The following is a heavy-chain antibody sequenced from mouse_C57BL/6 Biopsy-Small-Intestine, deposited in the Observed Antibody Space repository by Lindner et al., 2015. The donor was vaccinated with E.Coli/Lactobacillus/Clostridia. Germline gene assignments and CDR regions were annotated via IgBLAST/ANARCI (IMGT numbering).Heavy chain of an antibody. CDR3: ARVYENYAMDY. J-gene: IGHJ4*01. D-gene: IGHD1-1*01. V-gene: IGHV3-5*01. CDR1: GISITTGNYR. Sequence: VQLQESGPGLVKPSQTVFLTRTVTGISITTGNYRWSRIRQFPGNKLEWIGYIYYSGTITYNPSLTSRTTITRDTPKNQFFLEMNSLTAEDTATYYCARVYENYAMDYWGQGTSVTVSS. CDR2: IYYSGTI.